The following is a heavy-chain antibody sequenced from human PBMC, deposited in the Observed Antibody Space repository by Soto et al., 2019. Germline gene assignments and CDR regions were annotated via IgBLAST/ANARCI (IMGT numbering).Heavy chain of an antibody. Sequence: SGPTLVNPTETLTLTCTFSGLSLSTRGMGVAWIRQPPGRALEWLALIYWNDDPRYSPSLKSRLTITKDTTKNQVVLTMTNTDGVDTYTYYREQRTPEYGIDVWGQGTMVTVSS. J-gene: IGHJ6*02. CDR3: EQRTPEYGIDV. CDR2: IYWNDDP. V-gene: IGHV2-5*01. CDR1: GLSLSTRGMG.